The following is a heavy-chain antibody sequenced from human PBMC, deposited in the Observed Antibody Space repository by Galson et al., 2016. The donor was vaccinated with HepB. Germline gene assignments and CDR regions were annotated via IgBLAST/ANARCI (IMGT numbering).Heavy chain of an antibody. V-gene: IGHV4-4*02. Sequence: ETLSLTCAVSGGSLTNNNWWSWVRQPPGKGLEWIGEMYHSGYTNYNPSLKSRVTMSVDKSKNQFSLRLFAVTAADTAVYHCVRVWGKYFDYWGQGALVTVSS. J-gene: IGHJ4*02. CDR3: VRVWGKYFDY. D-gene: IGHD7-27*01. CDR1: GGSLTNNNW. CDR2: MYHSGYT.